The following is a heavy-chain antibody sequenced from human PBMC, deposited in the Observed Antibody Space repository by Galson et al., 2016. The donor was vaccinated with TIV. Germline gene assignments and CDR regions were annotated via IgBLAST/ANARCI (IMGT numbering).Heavy chain of an antibody. CDR2: INPSGGST. D-gene: IGHD3-22*01. J-gene: IGHJ4*02. CDR3: ARDGEVGSSDYDH. CDR1: GYTFTGYF. Sequence: SVKVSCKASGYTFTGYFIHWVRQAPGQGLEWMGIINPSGGSTSYAQKLQGRVTMTRVTSTSTVYMELSSLRSEDTAVYYCARDGEVGSSDYDHWGQGTLGSVSS. V-gene: IGHV1-46*01.